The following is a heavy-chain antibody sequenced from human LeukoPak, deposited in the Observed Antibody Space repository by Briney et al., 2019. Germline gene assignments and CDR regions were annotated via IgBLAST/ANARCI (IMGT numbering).Heavy chain of an antibody. D-gene: IGHD3-10*01. J-gene: IGHJ4*02. Sequence: PGGSLRLSCEASGFAFRTHSMNWVRQAPGKGLEWVSSISKSGTYIYYADSMKGRFTISRDNANNSLYLHMDSLRTDDTAVYYCARGSGVHYWGQGSLVIVSS. CDR2: ISKSGTYI. V-gene: IGHV3-21*06. CDR3: ARGSGVHY. CDR1: GFAFRTHS.